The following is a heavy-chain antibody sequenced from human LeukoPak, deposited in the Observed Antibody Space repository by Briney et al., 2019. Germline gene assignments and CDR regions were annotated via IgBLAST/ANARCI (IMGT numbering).Heavy chain of an antibody. CDR2: IYASGNT. J-gene: IGHJ5*02. V-gene: IGHV4-61*02. CDR1: GDSISSSRHY. Sequence: SETLSLTCTVSGDSISSSRHYWSWIRQPAGKGLEWIGRIYASGNTNYNPSLKSRVTMSVDTSKNQFSLKLSSVTAADTAVYYCARGRYYYDSSGYLFDPWGQGTLVTVSS. CDR3: ARGRYYYDSSGYLFDP. D-gene: IGHD3-22*01.